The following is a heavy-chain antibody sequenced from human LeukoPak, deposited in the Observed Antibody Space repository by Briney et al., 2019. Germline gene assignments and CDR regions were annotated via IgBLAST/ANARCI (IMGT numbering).Heavy chain of an antibody. D-gene: IGHD1-26*01. J-gene: IGHJ3*02. V-gene: IGHV4-61*01. CDR2: IYYSGST. CDR3: ARYIVSYPHDAFDI. CDR1: GGSISSSSYY. Sequence: SETLSLTCTVSGGSISSSSYYWSWIRQPPGKGLEWIGYIYYSGSTSYNPSLKSRVTISVDTSKKQFSLKLISVTAADTAFYYCARYIVSYPHDAFDIWGQGTMVTVSS.